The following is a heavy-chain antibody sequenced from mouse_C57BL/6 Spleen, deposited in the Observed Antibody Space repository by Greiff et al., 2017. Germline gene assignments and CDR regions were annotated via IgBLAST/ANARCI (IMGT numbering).Heavy chain of an antibody. V-gene: IGHV1-52*01. J-gene: IGHJ2*01. D-gene: IGHD2-1*01. Sequence: QVQLQQPGAELVRPGSSVKLSCKASGYTFTSYWMHWVKQRPIQGLEWIGNIDPSDSETHYNQKFKDKATLTVDKSSSTAYMQLSSLTSEDSAVYYGARWGDGKDYFDYWGQGTTLTVSS. CDR3: ARWGDGKDYFDY. CDR2: IDPSDSET. CDR1: GYTFTSYW.